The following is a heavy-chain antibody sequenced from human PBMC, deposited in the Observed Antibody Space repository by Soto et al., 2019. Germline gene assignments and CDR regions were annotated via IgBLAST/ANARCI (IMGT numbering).Heavy chain of an antibody. V-gene: IGHV4-34*01. CDR1: GGSVSGYY. J-gene: IGHJ6*02. CDR3: ATGFIYGDPIHYYYYGIDV. D-gene: IGHD4-17*01. CDR2: INHSGST. Sequence: SETLSLTCAVDGGSVSGYYWSWIRQPPGKGLEWIGEINHSGSTNYNPSLKSRVTISVDTSKNQFSLTLSSGTAADTAVYYSATGFIYGDPIHYYYYGIDVWRQGTTLTVSS.